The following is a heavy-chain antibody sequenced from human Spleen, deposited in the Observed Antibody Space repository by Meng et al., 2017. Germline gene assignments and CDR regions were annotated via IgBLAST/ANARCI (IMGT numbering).Heavy chain of an antibody. D-gene: IGHD2-2*01. CDR1: GGSISSSNW. V-gene: IGHV4-4*02. CDR3: ARDNGIVVVPAADRDFDY. Sequence: GSLRLSCAVSGGSISSSNWWSWVRQPPGKGLEWIGEIYHSGSTNYNPSLKSRVTISVDKSKNQFSLKLSSVTAADTAVYYCARDNGIVVVPAADRDFDYWGQGTLVTVSS. CDR2: IYHSGST. J-gene: IGHJ4*02.